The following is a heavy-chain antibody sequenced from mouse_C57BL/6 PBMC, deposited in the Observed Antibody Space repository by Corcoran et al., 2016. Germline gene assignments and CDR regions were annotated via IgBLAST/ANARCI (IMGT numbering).Heavy chain of an antibody. Sequence: QIQLVQSGPELKKPGETVKISCKASGYTFTTYGMSWVKQAPGKGLKWMGWINTYSGVPTYADDFKGRFAFSLETSASTAYLQINNLKNEDTATYFCARSPLLRLYYFDYWGQGTTLTVSS. D-gene: IGHD1-1*01. V-gene: IGHV9-3*01. CDR3: ARSPLLRLYYFDY. CDR2: INTYSGVP. J-gene: IGHJ2*01. CDR1: GYTFTTYG.